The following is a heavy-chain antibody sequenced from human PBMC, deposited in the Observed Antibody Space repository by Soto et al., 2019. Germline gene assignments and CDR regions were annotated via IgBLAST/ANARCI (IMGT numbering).Heavy chain of an antibody. J-gene: IGHJ6*02. V-gene: IGHV3-21*06. D-gene: IGHD2-15*01. CDR3: SGCSGGACHKNYGMDV. CDR2: ISSSSSYI. Sequence: GGSLRLSCAASGFTFSSYSMNWVRQAPGKGLEWVSSISSSSSYIYYADSVKGRFTISRDNAKNSLFLQMNSLRGEDTAVYYCSGCSGGACHKNYGMDVWGQGTTVTVSS. CDR1: GFTFSSYS.